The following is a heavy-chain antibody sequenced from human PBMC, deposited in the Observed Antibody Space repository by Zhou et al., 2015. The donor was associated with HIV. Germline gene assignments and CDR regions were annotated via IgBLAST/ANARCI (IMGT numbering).Heavy chain of an antibody. J-gene: IGHJ3*02. V-gene: IGHV1-69*12. Sequence: QVQLVQSGAEVKKPGSSVKVSCKASGGTFSSYAISWVRQAPGQGLEWMGGIIPIFGTANYAQKFQGRVTITADESTSTAYMKLSSLRSEDTAVYYCASEMATISPFASNHAFDYLGPRDNGHRLF. CDR2: IIPIFGTA. D-gene: IGHD5-24*01. CDR1: GGTFSSYA. CDR3: ASEMATISPFASNHAFDY.